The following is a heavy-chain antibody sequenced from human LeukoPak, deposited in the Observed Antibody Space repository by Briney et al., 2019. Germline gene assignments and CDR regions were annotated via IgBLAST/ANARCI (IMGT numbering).Heavy chain of an antibody. D-gene: IGHD5-18*01. V-gene: IGHV5-51*01. J-gene: IGHJ2*01. Sequence: GESLKISCMGSGYSFTSYWIGWVRQMPGKGLEWMGIIYPGDSDTRYSPSFQGQVTISADKSISTAYLQWSSLKASDTAMYYCARRRGYSYESNSGNWYFDLWGRGTLVTVSS. CDR3: ARRRGYSYESNSGNWYFDL. CDR1: GYSFTSYW. CDR2: IYPGDSDT.